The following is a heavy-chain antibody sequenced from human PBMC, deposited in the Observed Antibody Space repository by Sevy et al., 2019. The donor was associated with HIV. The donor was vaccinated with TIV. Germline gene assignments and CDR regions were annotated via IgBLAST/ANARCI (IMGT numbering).Heavy chain of an antibody. J-gene: IGHJ4*02. CDR1: GFTFSSYW. V-gene: IGHV3-7*01. CDR2: IKQDGSDK. CDR3: ASSFLGRAFGGVIVNYFDY. D-gene: IGHD3-16*02. Sequence: GGSLRLSCAASGFTFSSYWMSWVRQAPGKGLEWVANIKQDGSDKYYVDSVKGRFTISRDNAKNSLYLQMNSLRAEDTAVYYCASSFLGRAFGGVIVNYFDYWGQGTLVTVSS.